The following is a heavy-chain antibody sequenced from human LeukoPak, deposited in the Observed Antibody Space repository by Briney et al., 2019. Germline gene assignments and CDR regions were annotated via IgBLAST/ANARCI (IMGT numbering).Heavy chain of an antibody. Sequence: SETLSLTCTVSGYSISSGYYWGWIRQPPGKGLEWIGSIYYSGSTYYNPSLKSRVTMSLDTSKKQFSLRVNSVTAADTAVYYCARKSGSSWPSDYWGQGTLVTVSS. V-gene: IGHV4-38-2*02. D-gene: IGHD6-13*01. J-gene: IGHJ4*02. CDR2: IYYSGST. CDR1: GYSISSGYY. CDR3: ARKSGSSWPSDY.